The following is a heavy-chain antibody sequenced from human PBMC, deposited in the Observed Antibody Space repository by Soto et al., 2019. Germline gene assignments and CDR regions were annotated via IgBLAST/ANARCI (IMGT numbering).Heavy chain of an antibody. CDR2: INPSGGST. Sequence: GAPVKVSCKASGYTFTSYYMHWVRQAPGQGLEWMGIINPSGGSTSYAQKFQGRVTMTRDTSTSTVYMELSSLRSEDTAVYYCARDFDYYDSSGYYPSGYWGQGTLVTLSS. CDR3: ARDFDYYDSSGYYPSGY. CDR1: GYTFTSYY. J-gene: IGHJ4*02. D-gene: IGHD3-22*01. V-gene: IGHV1-46*01.